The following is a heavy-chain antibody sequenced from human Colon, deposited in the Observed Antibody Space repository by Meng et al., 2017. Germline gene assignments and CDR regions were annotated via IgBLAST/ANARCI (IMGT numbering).Heavy chain of an antibody. J-gene: IGHJ4*02. CDR2: IAHDGTYI. V-gene: IGHV3-30*04. CDR3: ARPRGQGKGDVRYFND. CDR1: GFTFSDFA. D-gene: IGHD2-21*02. Sequence: GESLKISCAASGFTFSDFAVHWVRRSPGRGLEWVAVIAHDGTYISYTDSVKGRFTISRDSSVNTFFQQMSSLRVEDTAVYYCARPRGQGKGDVRYFNDWGQGTLVTVSS.